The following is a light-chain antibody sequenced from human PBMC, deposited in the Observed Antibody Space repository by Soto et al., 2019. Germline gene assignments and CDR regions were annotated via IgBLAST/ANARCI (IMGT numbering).Light chain of an antibody. CDR3: SLYTSSSTVV. Sequence: QSALTQPPSVSGSPGQSVTISCTGTSSDVGSYNRVSWYQQPPGTAPKLMIYEVSNRPSGVPDRFSGSKSGNTASLTISGLQAGDEADYYCSLYTSSSTVVFGTGTKVTVL. CDR2: EVS. J-gene: IGLJ1*01. V-gene: IGLV2-18*01. CDR1: SSDVGSYNR.